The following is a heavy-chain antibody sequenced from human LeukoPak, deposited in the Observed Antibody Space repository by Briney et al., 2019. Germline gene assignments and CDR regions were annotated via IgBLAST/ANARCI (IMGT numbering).Heavy chain of an antibody. Sequence: SVKVSCKASGGTFSSYAISWVRQAPGQGLEWMGGIIPIFGTTNYAQKFQGRVTITADESTTTAYMELSSLRSEDTAVYYCARGTYYGRSGYYSFDYWGPGTLVTVSS. CDR2: IIPIFGTT. CDR1: GGTFSSYA. V-gene: IGHV1-69*01. CDR3: ARGTYYGRSGYYSFDY. J-gene: IGHJ4*02. D-gene: IGHD3-22*01.